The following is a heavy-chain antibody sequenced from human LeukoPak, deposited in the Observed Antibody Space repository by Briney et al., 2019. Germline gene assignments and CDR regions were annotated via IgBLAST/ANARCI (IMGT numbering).Heavy chain of an antibody. CDR1: GGSISSSSYY. D-gene: IGHD4-23*01. CDR3: ARDPLNSTPFDY. CDR2: IYYSGST. V-gene: IGHV4-39*07. J-gene: IGHJ4*02. Sequence: SETLSLTCTVSGGSISSSSYYWGWIRQPPGKGLEWIGTIYYSGSTYCNPSLKSRVTISVDTSKNQLSLKLSSVTAADTAVYYCARDPLNSTPFDYWGQGTLVTVSS.